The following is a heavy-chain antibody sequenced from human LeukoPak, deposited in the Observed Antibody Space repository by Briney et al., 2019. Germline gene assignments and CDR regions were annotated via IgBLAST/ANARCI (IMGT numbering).Heavy chain of an antibody. D-gene: IGHD2-2*01. Sequence: GGSLRLSCAASGFTFSSYAMHWVRQAPGKGLEWVAVISYDGSNKYYADSVKGRFTISRDNSKNTLYLQMNSLRAEDTAVYYCASELGYCSSTSCYRRGYFDYWGQGTLVTVSS. CDR2: ISYDGSNK. V-gene: IGHV3-30-3*01. CDR1: GFTFSSYA. J-gene: IGHJ4*02. CDR3: ASELGYCSSTSCYRRGYFDY.